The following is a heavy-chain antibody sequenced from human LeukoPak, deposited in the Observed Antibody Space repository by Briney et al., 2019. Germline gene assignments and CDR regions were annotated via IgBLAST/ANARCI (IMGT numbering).Heavy chain of an antibody. Sequence: SETLSLTCAVYGGSFSGYYWSWIRQPPGKGLEWIGEINHSGSTNYNPSLKSRVTISVDTSKNQFSLKLSSVTAADTAVYYCARYRRVSYYYDSSGYFDYWGQGTLVTVSS. V-gene: IGHV4-34*01. CDR2: INHSGST. D-gene: IGHD3-22*01. J-gene: IGHJ4*02. CDR3: ARYRRVSYYYDSSGYFDY. CDR1: GGSFSGYY.